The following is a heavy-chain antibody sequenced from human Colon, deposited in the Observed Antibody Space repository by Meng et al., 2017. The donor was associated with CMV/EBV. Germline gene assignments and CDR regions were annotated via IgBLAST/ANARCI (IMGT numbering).Heavy chain of an antibody. D-gene: IGHD6-13*01. J-gene: IGHJ4*02. V-gene: IGHV6-1*01. Sequence: AIAGDSVSSNSAAWNCIRQSPLRGLEWLGRTYYRSKWYNDYAVSVKSRITINPDTSKNQFSLQLNSVTPEDTAVYYCAGTGREGFDYWGQGTLVTVSS. CDR1: GDSVSSNSAA. CDR2: TYYRSKWYN. CDR3: AGTGREGFDY.